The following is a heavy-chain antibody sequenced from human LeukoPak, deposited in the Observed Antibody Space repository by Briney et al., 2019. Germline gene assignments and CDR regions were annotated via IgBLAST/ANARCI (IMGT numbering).Heavy chain of an antibody. CDR3: AKDPRIAAAATDDY. V-gene: IGHV3-21*01. Sequence: GGSLRLSCAASGFSFSTYNMNWVRQAPGKDLEWVSSITSSSSHVYYADSVKGRFTISRDNAKNSLYLQMHSLRAEDTAVYYCAKDPRIAAAATDDYWGQGTLVTVSS. D-gene: IGHD6-13*01. CDR1: GFSFSTYN. CDR2: ITSSSSHV. J-gene: IGHJ4*02.